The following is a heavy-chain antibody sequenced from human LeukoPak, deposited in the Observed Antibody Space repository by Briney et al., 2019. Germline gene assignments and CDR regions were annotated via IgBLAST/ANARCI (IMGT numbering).Heavy chain of an antibody. V-gene: IGHV3-7*01. Sequence: GGSLRLSCAASGFTFSSYWMSWVRQAPGKGLEWVANIKQDGSEKNYVDSVKGRFTISRDNAKNSLYLQMNSLRAEDTAVYYCAKHAIRAGTRNKAFDIWGQGTTVTVSS. J-gene: IGHJ3*02. CDR3: AKHAIRAGTRNKAFDI. CDR2: IKQDGSEK. CDR1: GFTFSSYW. D-gene: IGHD5-24*01.